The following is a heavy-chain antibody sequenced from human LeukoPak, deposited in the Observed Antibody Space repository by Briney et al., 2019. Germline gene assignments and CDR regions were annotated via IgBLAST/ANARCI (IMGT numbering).Heavy chain of an antibody. CDR2: VFFQNT. Sequence: PSETLSLTCSVSVGSISISNHLWGWIRQTPGDGLEWIGSVFFQNTYYNPSLKSRVTISVDRTRSLLSLDLRSVTAADRALYYCARQKGSTGFFDFWGRGTLVTVSS. V-gene: IGHV4-39*01. D-gene: IGHD6-25*01. J-gene: IGHJ4*02. CDR1: VGSISISNHL. CDR3: ARQKGSTGFFDF.